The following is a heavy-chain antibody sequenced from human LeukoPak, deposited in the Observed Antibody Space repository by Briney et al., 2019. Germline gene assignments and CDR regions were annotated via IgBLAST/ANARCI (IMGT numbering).Heavy chain of an antibody. V-gene: IGHV1-24*01. Sequence: GASVKVSCKVSGYTLTELSMHWVRQAPGKGLEWMGGFDPEDGETIYAQKFQGRVTVTEDTSTDTAYMELSSLRSEDTAVYYCATGGYGSGSYYSGAHLDYWGQGTLVTVSS. J-gene: IGHJ4*02. CDR2: FDPEDGET. CDR1: GYTLTELS. CDR3: ATGGYGSGSYYSGAHLDY. D-gene: IGHD3-10*01.